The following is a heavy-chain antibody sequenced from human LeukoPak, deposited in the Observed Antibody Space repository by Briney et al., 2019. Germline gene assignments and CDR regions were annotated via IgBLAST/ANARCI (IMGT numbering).Heavy chain of an antibody. CDR2: ISAYNGNT. V-gene: IGHV1-18*01. CDR3: ARVGKTTVTTYFDY. CDR1: GYTFTSYG. D-gene: IGHD4-17*01. J-gene: IGHJ4*02. Sequence: ASVKVSCKASGYTFTSYGISWVRQAPGQGLEWMGWISAYNGNTNYAQKLQGRVTMTTDTSTSTAYMELRSLRSEDTAVYYCARVGKTTVTTYFDYWGQGTLVTVSS.